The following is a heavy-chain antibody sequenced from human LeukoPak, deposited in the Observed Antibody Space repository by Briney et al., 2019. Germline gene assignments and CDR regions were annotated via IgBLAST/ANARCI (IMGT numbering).Heavy chain of an antibody. J-gene: IGHJ4*02. Sequence: PSDTLSLTCVVSGGSLHRSFWTWVRQPPGKGLEWIGRVYSSGTTDYSPSLKSRLTISIDTSKNQFSLRLASVTAADTAVYYCGRRPAVDGPIDNWGQGILVAVPS. CDR2: VYSSGTT. CDR1: GGSLHRSF. V-gene: IGHV4-59*07. D-gene: IGHD3/OR15-3a*01. CDR3: GRRPAVDGPIDN.